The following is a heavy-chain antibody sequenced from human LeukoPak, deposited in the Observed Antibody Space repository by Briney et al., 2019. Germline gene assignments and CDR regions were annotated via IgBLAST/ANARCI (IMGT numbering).Heavy chain of an antibody. CDR1: GFTFSSYS. Sequence: GGSLRLSCAASGFTFSSYSMNWVRQAPGKGLEWVSSISSSSSYIYYADSVKGRFTISRDNAKNSLYLQMNSLRAEDTAVYYCARLQVGAWNWFDPWGQGTLVTVSS. V-gene: IGHV3-21*01. D-gene: IGHD1-26*01. CDR3: ARLQVGAWNWFDP. CDR2: ISSSSSYI. J-gene: IGHJ5*02.